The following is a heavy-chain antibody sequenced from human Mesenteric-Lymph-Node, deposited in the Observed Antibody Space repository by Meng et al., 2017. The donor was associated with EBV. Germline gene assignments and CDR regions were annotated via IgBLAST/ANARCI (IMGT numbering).Heavy chain of an antibody. CDR2: MNHNGSN. D-gene: IGHD3-16*01. J-gene: IGHJ4*02. V-gene: IGHV4-34*01. Sequence: QVQLQQVGAGLLQPSETISRPWAVDGGSCVGYFWSWIRQPPGKGLEWIGEMNHNGSNNYNPSLKSRVTISVDTSRNQFSLRLTSVTAADTAVYYCARRPSRGGATDYWGQGTLVTVSS. CDR3: ARRPSRGGATDY. CDR1: GGSCVGYF.